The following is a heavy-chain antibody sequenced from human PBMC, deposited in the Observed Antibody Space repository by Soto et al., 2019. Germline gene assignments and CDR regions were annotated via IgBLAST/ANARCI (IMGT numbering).Heavy chain of an antibody. CDR3: AKDPDGLQLYYGSGSA. CDR2: ISGSGGST. Sequence: EVQLLESGGGLVQPGGSLRLSCAASGFTFSSYAMSWVRQAPGKGLEWVSAISGSGGSTYYADSVKGRFTISRDNSKNTLYLQMNSLRAEDTAVYYCAKDPDGLQLYYGSGSAWGQGTLVTVSS. V-gene: IGHV3-23*01. CDR1: GFTFSSYA. D-gene: IGHD3-10*01. J-gene: IGHJ4*02.